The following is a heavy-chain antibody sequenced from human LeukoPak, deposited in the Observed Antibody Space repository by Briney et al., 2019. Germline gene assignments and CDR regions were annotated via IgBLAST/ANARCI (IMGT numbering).Heavy chain of an antibody. CDR3: ARGDPHVDH. CDR1: GFDLSTYE. Sequence: PGGSLRLSCAASGFDLSTYEMNWVRQAPGKGLEWIADITISGHTKNYADSVKGRFTISRDNARTSLYLQMNSLRVEDTGVYYCARGDPHVDHWGQGTLVTVSS. V-gene: IGHV3-48*03. J-gene: IGHJ5*02. CDR2: ITISGHTK.